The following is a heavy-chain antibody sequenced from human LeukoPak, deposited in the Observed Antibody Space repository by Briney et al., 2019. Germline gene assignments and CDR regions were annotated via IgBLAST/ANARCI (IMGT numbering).Heavy chain of an antibody. CDR1: GYSFTSCW. V-gene: IGHV5-51*03. CDR2: IYPGYSDT. Sequence: PGESLKISCKGSGYSFTSCWIGWVRQMPGKGLEWMGIIYPGYSDTRYSPSFQGQVTISADKSISTAYLQWSSLKASDTAMYYCARAPPGYCSGGSCYSGAFDIWGQGTMVTVSS. J-gene: IGHJ3*02. CDR3: ARAPPGYCSGGSCYSGAFDI. D-gene: IGHD2-15*01.